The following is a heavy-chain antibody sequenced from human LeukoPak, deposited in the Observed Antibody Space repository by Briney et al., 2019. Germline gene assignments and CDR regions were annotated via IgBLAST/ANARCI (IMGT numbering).Heavy chain of an antibody. V-gene: IGHV5-51*01. Sequence: GEFLKISCKGSGYSFTSYWIAWVRQMPGKGLEWMGIIYPADSDIRYSPSFQGQVTISADKSISTAYLQWNSLKASDTAMYYCARQEYCSGASCYTWFDPWGQGTLVTVSS. CDR1: GYSFTSYW. CDR3: ARQEYCSGASCYTWFDP. D-gene: IGHD2-15*01. J-gene: IGHJ5*02. CDR2: IYPADSDI.